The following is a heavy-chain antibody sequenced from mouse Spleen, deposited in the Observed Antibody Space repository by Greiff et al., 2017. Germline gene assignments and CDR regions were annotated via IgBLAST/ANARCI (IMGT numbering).Heavy chain of an antibody. CDR3: AIGGNYYGSSDFDV. J-gene: IGHJ1*03. CDR2: INPNYGTT. V-gene: IGHV1-39*01. CDR1: GYSFTDYN. D-gene: IGHD1-1*01. Sequence: VHVKQSGPELVKPGASVKISCKASGYSFTDYNMNWVKQSNGKSLEWIGVINPNYGTTSYNQKFKGKATLTVDQSSSTAYMQLNSLTSEDSAVYYCAIGGNYYGSSDFDVWGTGTTVTVSS.